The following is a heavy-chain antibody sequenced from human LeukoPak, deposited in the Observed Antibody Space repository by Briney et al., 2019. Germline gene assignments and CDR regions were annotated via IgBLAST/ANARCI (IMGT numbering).Heavy chain of an antibody. Sequence: PSETLSLTCTVSGGSISSYYWSWIRQPAGKGLEWLGRIYTSGSTNYNPSLKSRVTMSVDTSKNQFSLKLSSVTAADTAVYYCARFLRIAAAGGYYYYYYMDVWGKGTTVTVSS. J-gene: IGHJ6*03. V-gene: IGHV4-4*07. D-gene: IGHD6-13*01. CDR3: ARFLRIAAAGGYYYYYYMDV. CDR1: GGSISSYY. CDR2: IYTSGST.